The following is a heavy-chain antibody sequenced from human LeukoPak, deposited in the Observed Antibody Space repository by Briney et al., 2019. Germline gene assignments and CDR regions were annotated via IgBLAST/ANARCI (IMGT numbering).Heavy chain of an antibody. D-gene: IGHD1-26*01. J-gene: IGHJ6*02. CDR3: ARGRRGSFYTFDL. CDR1: GASINGFF. V-gene: IGHV4-59*01. CDR2: VSHRGAT. Sequence: PSETLSLTCSVSGASINGFFWNWVRQTPEKGLEWIGYVSHRGATTSNPTLKSRVSITIDTSKSQISLTMTSVTAADSALYYCARGRRGSFYTFDLWGPGTTVSVS.